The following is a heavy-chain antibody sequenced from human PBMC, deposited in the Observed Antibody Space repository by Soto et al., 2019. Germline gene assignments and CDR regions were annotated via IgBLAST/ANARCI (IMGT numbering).Heavy chain of an antibody. CDR3: AREGGESSDGLYYFDS. Sequence: SETLSLTCTVSGGSTSSDNYWSWIHQPPGKGLEWIGHIYYSGNTDYNPSLKSRLAISIDTSKNQFSLKLSSVTAADTAVYFCAREGGESSDGLYYFDSWGQGSLVTVSS. D-gene: IGHD3-16*01. CDR1: GGSTSSDNY. V-gene: IGHV4-30-4*01. J-gene: IGHJ4*02. CDR2: IYYSGNT.